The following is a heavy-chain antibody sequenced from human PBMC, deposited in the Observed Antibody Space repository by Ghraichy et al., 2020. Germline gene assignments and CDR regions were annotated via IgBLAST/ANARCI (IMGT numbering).Heavy chain of an antibody. J-gene: IGHJ6*02. Sequence: SVKVSCKASGGTFSSYAISWVRQAPGQGLEWMGGIIPIFGTANYAQKFQGRVTITTDESTSTAYMELSSLRSEDTAVYYCARGSISVVPAAYYYGMDVWGQGTTVTVSS. CDR1: GGTFSSYA. CDR3: ARGSISVVPAAYYYGMDV. CDR2: IIPIFGTA. D-gene: IGHD2-2*01. V-gene: IGHV1-69*05.